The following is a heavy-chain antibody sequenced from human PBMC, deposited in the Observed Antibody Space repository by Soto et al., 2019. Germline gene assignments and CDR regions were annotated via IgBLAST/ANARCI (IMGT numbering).Heavy chain of an antibody. V-gene: IGHV1-18*01. CDR3: ARDFNIVVVVAATQTRLNWFDP. CDR2: ISAYNGNT. J-gene: IGHJ5*02. D-gene: IGHD2-15*01. Sequence: QVQLVQSGADVKKPGASVKVSCKASGYTFTSYGISWVRQAPGQGLEWMGWISAYNGNTNYAQKRQGRVTMTTATSTSTAYMELSSLRSDDTAVYYCARDFNIVVVVAATQTRLNWFDPWGQGTLVTVSS. CDR1: GYTFTSYG.